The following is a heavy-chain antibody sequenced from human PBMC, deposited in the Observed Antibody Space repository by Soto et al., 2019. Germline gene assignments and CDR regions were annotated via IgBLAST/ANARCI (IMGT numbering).Heavy chain of an antibody. CDR2: ISDDGGTK. D-gene: IGHD6-19*01. CDR1: EFAFSNYA. V-gene: IGHV3-23*01. Sequence: QSGGSLRLSCAASEFAFSNYAMSWVRQAPGKGLEWVAVISDDGGTKYYADSVKGRFTISRDNSKNTLYLQMNSLRAEDTAVYYSAKIGIAVAGSPYYYYGMDVWGQGTTVTVSS. J-gene: IGHJ6*02. CDR3: AKIGIAVAGSPYYYYGMDV.